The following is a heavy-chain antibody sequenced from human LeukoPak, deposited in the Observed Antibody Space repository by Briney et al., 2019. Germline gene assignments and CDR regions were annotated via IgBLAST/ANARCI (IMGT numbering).Heavy chain of an antibody. CDR2: ISSSGSTI. CDR1: GFTFSSYE. D-gene: IGHD3-10*01. Sequence: GGSLRLSCAASGFTFSSYEMNWVSQAPGKGLEWVSYISSSGSTIYYADSVKGRFTISRDNAKNSLYLQMNSLRAEDTAVYYCARARGYYYGSGRTYYFDYWGQGTLVTVSS. CDR3: ARARGYYYGSGRTYYFDY. V-gene: IGHV3-48*03. J-gene: IGHJ4*02.